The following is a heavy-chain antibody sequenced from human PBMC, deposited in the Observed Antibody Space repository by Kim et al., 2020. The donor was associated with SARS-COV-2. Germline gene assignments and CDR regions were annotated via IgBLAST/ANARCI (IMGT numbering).Heavy chain of an antibody. CDR2: INRDGSKI. V-gene: IGHV3-74*01. Sequence: GGSLRLSCAASGFDFSTYSMHWVRQVPGKGLDWVSLINRDGSKIWYADSVKGRFSISRDDAKVYLQMNALTSEDTAVYFCARVRGDISSGWGFDSWGQGT. J-gene: IGHJ5*01. CDR3: ARVRGDISSGWGFDS. D-gene: IGHD3-10*01. CDR1: GFDFSTYS.